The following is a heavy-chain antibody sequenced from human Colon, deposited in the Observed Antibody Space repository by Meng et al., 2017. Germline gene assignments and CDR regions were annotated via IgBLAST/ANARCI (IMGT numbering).Heavy chain of an antibody. J-gene: IGHJ5*02. CDR1: GGSTGADNC. CDR3: ARRNSSTWFDP. Sequence: QGQLQEAGPGLVIPPGPPPPPCAVAGGSTGADNCLSWVRQAPGKGLEWVCELYHGGTSNYTQSLKSRFTISVDKSKNTFSLKMNYVTAADTAVYYCARRNSSTWFDPWGQGILVTVSS. V-gene: IGHV4-4*03. CDR2: LYHGGTS. D-gene: IGHD2/OR15-2a*01.